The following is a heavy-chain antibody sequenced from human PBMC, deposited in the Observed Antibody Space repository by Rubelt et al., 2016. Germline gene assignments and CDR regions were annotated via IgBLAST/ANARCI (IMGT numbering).Heavy chain of an antibody. D-gene: IGHD1-26*01. CDR3: VKLSRRYCANKKCYSDSSEI. J-gene: IGHJ3*02. Sequence: IWYDGSNKFYADSVKGRFSISKDNSKNTLYLQMNSLGAEDTALYYCVKLSRRYCANKKCYSDSSEIWGRGTMVTVSS. V-gene: IGHV3-33*06. CDR2: IWYDGSNK.